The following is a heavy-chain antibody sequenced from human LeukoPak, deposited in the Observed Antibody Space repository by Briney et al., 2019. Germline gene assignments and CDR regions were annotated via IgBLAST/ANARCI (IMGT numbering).Heavy chain of an antibody. V-gene: IGHV3-21*01. J-gene: IGHJ5*02. CDR3: ARDLTSTSWEGFDP. CDR1: GFTFSSYS. Sequence: GGSLRLSCAASGFTFSSYSMNWVRQAPGKGLEWVSSISSSSSYIYYADSVKGRFTIPRDNAKNSLYLQMNSLRAEDTAVYYCARDLTSTSWEGFDPWGQGTLVTVSS. CDR2: ISSSSSYI. D-gene: IGHD1-26*01.